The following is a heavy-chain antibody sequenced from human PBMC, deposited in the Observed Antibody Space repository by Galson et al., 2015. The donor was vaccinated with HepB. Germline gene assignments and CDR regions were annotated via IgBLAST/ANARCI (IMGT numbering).Heavy chain of an antibody. V-gene: IGHV4-34*01. J-gene: IGHJ4*02. Sequence: ETLSLTCAVYGGSFSGYYWSWIRQPPGKGLEWIGEINHSGSTNYNPSLKSRVTISVDTSKNQFSLKLSSVTAADTAVYYCARGSSGVPSSDFDYWGQGTLVTVSS. CDR2: INHSGST. CDR3: ARGSSGVPSSDFDY. CDR1: GGSFSGYY. D-gene: IGHD6-19*01.